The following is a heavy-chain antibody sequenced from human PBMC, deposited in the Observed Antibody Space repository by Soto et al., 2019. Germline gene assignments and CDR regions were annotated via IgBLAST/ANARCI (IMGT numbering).Heavy chain of an antibody. J-gene: IGHJ4*02. V-gene: IGHV3-23*01. CDR2: ISVSGETT. D-gene: IGHD5-18*01. Sequence: GSSLRLSWAASGFSFANYAMSWVLQAPGKGLEWLSAISVSGETTYYADSVRGRFTMSRDNSRATVFLQMSNLIAEDTALYYCSKDQWLIQGHFDYWGQGILVTVSS. CDR1: GFSFANYA. CDR3: SKDQWLIQGHFDY.